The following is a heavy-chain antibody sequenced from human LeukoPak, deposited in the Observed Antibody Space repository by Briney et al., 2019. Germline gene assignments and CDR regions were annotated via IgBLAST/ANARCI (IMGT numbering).Heavy chain of an antibody. CDR2: ISGSGGST. CDR1: GFTFSSYA. V-gene: IGHV3-23*01. Sequence: GGSLRLSCAASGFTFSSYAMSWVRQAPGKGLESASAISGSGGSTYYADSVKGRFTISRDNSKNPLYLQMNSLRAEDTAVYYCAKSHVDTVYNYYFDYWGQGTLVTVSS. J-gene: IGHJ4*02. D-gene: IGHD5-18*01. CDR3: AKSHVDTVYNYYFDY.